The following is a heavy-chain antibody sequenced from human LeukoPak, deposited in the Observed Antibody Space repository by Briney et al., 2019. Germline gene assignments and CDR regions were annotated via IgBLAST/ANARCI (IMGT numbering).Heavy chain of an antibody. V-gene: IGHV3-66*01. Sequence: GGSLRLSCAASGFTVSINYMSWVRQAPGRGLEWVSVIYSGDSTYDADSVKGRFTISRDKSKNTLYLQMNSLRADDTAVYYCARVLDYGDYSLFDYWGQGTLVTVSS. CDR1: GFTVSINY. D-gene: IGHD4-17*01. J-gene: IGHJ4*02. CDR3: ARVLDYGDYSLFDY. CDR2: IYSGDST.